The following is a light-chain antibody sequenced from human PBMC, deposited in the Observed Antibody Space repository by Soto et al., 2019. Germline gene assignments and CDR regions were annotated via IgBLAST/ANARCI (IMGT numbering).Light chain of an antibody. Sequence: QSALTQPASVSGSPGHSITISCTGTSSDVGSYNLVSWYQQHPGKAPKLMIYEGSKRPSGVSNRFSGSKSGNTASLTISGLQAEDEADYYCCSYAGSRVFGGGTKVTVL. CDR3: CSYAGSRV. CDR1: SSDVGSYNL. V-gene: IGLV2-23*01. J-gene: IGLJ2*01. CDR2: EGS.